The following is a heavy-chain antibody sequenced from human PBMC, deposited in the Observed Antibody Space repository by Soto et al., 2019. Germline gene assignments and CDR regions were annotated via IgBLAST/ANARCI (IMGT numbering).Heavy chain of an antibody. D-gene: IGHD6-19*01. CDR1: GFTFSSYG. V-gene: IGHV3-30*03. CDR2: ISLDGSSK. Sequence: AGGSLRLSCAASGFTFSSYGMHWVRQAPGKGLEGVAFISLDGSSKLYTDSVKGRFTISRDNSKNTLYLQIDSLRAADTAVYYCGAGTVYWGQGTRVTVSS. CDR3: GAGTVY. J-gene: IGHJ4*02.